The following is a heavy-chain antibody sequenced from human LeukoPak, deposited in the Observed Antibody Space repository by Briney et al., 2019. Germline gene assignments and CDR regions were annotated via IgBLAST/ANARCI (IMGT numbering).Heavy chain of an antibody. CDR2: ITPSGST. V-gene: IGHV4-34*01. Sequence: PSETLSLTCAVYGRSLSGYYWSWIRQPPGKGLEWFGEITPSGSTDYNPSLKSRVTISLDTSKNQFSLKLRSVTAADTAVYYCARYPTVENTRDAFDIWGQGTMVTVSS. J-gene: IGHJ3*02. D-gene: IGHD4-23*01. CDR3: ARYPTVENTRDAFDI. CDR1: GRSLSGYY.